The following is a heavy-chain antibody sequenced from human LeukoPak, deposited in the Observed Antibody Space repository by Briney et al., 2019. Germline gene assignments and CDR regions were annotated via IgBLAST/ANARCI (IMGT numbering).Heavy chain of an antibody. CDR3: ASRGGSSWIFY. V-gene: IGHV1-2*02. Sequence: GESLKISCKGSGYSFTSYWIGWVRQAPGQGLEWMGWINPHSGGTNYAQKFQGRVTLTRDTSITTAYMELSSLTSDDTAIYYCASRGGSSWIFYWGQGTLVTVSS. J-gene: IGHJ4*02. CDR1: GYSFTSYW. CDR2: INPHSGGT. D-gene: IGHD6-13*01.